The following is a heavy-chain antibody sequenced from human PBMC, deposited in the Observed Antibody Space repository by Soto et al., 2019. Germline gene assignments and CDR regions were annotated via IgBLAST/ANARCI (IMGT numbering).Heavy chain of an antibody. CDR1: GFTFSSYG. Sequence: GGSLRLSCAAPGFTFSSYGMHWVRQAPGKGLEWVAVISYDGSNKYYADSVKGRFTISRDNSKNTLYLQMNSLRAEDTAVYYCAKSYYDSSGYYYPYHAFDIWGQGTLVPAS. V-gene: IGHV3-30*18. D-gene: IGHD3-22*01. CDR2: ISYDGSNK. J-gene: IGHJ3*02. CDR3: AKSYYDSSGYYYPYHAFDI.